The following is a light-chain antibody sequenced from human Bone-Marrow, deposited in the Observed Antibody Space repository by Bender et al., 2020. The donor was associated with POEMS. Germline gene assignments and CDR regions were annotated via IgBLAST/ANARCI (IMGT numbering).Light chain of an antibody. CDR1: SSNIGTNP. CDR2: INN. CDR3: QSYDSSLSGWV. Sequence: QSVLTQPPSASGTPGQRVTISCSGSSSNIGTNPVNWYQQLPGTAPKLLIYINNQRPSGVPDRFSGSKSGTSASLAITGLRAEDEADYYCQSYDSSLSGWVFGGGTKLTVL. V-gene: IGLV1-44*01. J-gene: IGLJ3*02.